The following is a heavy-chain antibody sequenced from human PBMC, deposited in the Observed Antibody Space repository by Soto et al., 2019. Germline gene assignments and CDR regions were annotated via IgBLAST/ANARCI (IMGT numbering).Heavy chain of an antibody. CDR2: IYYSGST. CDR1: GGSISSSSYY. CDR3: ARQTTYYDILTGYYYYYYGMDV. D-gene: IGHD3-9*01. Sequence: QLQLQESGPGLVKPSETLSLTCTVSGGSISSSSYYWGWIRQPPGKGLEWIGSIYYSGSTYYNPSLKSRVTISVDTSKNQFSLKLSSVTAADTAVYYCARQTTYYDILTGYYYYYYGMDVWGQGTTVTVSS. J-gene: IGHJ6*02. V-gene: IGHV4-39*01.